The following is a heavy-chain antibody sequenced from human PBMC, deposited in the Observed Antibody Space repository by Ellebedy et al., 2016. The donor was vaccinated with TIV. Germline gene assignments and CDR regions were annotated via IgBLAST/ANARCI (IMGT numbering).Heavy chain of an antibody. CDR1: GFTFTSYA. D-gene: IGHD3-22*01. CDR2: ISESTGST. V-gene: IGHV3-23*01. J-gene: IGHJ4*02. CDR3: VKDRGAYYHDSRGSFDY. Sequence: GESLKISCAASGFTFTSYAMSWVRQTPGKGLEWVSAISESTGSTYYADSVKGRFTISSDISKTTLYLQMNSLRADDTAVYYCVKDRGAYYHDSRGSFDYWGQGTLVTVSS.